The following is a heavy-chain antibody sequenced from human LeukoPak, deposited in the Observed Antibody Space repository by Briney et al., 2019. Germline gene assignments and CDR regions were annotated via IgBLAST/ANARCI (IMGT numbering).Heavy chain of an antibody. Sequence: PGGSLRLSCAASGFTFSSYEMNWVRQAPGKGLEWVSSISPSNSYIYYADSVKGRFTISRDNAKNSLYLQMNSLRAEDTAVYYCAKEHADYWGQGTLVTVSS. CDR2: ISPSNSYI. V-gene: IGHV3-21*01. CDR1: GFTFSSYE. CDR3: AKEHADY. J-gene: IGHJ4*02.